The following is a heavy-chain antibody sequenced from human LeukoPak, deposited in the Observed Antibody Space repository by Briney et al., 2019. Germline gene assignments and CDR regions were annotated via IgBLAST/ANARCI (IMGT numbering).Heavy chain of an antibody. D-gene: IGHD3-22*01. Sequence: GGSLRLSCAASGFTFSSYGMHWVRQAPGKGLEWVAFIRYDGSNKYYADSVKGRFTISRDNAKNSLYLQMNSLRAEDTAVYYCARDPDYYDSSGYYPVGSFGYYYYYMDVWGKGTTVTISS. CDR3: ARDPDYYDSSGYYPVGSFGYYYYYMDV. J-gene: IGHJ6*03. CDR2: IRYDGSNK. V-gene: IGHV3-30*02. CDR1: GFTFSSYG.